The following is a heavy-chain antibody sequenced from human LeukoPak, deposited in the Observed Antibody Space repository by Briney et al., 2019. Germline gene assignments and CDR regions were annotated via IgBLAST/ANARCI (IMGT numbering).Heavy chain of an antibody. V-gene: IGHV1-69*05. CDR2: IIPIFGTA. J-gene: IGHJ5*02. CDR1: GGTFSSYA. D-gene: IGHD3-3*01. Sequence: ASVKVSCKASGGTFSSYAISWVRQAPGQGLEWMGGIIPIFGTANYAQKFQGRVTITTDESTSTAYMELSSLRSEDTAVYYCARGVGYDFSENWFDPWGQGTLVTVSS. CDR3: ARGVGYDFSENWFDP.